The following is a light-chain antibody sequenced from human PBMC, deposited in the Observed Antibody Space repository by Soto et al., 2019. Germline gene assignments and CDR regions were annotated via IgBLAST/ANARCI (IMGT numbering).Light chain of an antibody. CDR3: QQYGSSLIT. Sequence: EIVLTQSPGTLPLSPGERATLSCRASQSVSSSYLAWYQQKPGQAPRLLIYGASSRATGIPDRFSASGSGTDFTLTISGLEPEDFAVYYCQQYGSSLITFGQGTRLEIK. CDR1: QSVSSSY. CDR2: GAS. V-gene: IGKV3-20*01. J-gene: IGKJ5*01.